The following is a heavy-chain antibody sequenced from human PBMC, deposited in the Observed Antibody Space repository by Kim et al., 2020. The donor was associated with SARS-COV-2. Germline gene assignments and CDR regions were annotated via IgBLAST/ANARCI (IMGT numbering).Heavy chain of an antibody. CDR3: AGEDGYNYPNYYGMDV. Sequence: SVKGRFTISRDNAKNSLYLQMNSLRAEDTAVYYCAGEDGYNYPNYYGMDVWGQGTTVTVSS. V-gene: IGHV3-11*06. D-gene: IGHD5-12*01. J-gene: IGHJ6*02.